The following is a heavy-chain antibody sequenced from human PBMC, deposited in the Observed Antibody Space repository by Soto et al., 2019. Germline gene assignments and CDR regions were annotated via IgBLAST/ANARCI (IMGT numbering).Heavy chain of an antibody. J-gene: IGHJ6*03. Sequence: SETLSLTCTVSGGSISSYYWSWIRQPPGKGLEWIGYIYYSGSTNYNPSLKSRVTISVDTSKNQFSLKLSSVTAADTAVYYCASGPGSSTSCYECRYYYYMDVWGKGTTVTVSS. CDR1: GGSISSYY. CDR3: ASGPGSSTSCYECRYYYYMDV. V-gene: IGHV4-59*08. D-gene: IGHD2-2*01. CDR2: IYYSGST.